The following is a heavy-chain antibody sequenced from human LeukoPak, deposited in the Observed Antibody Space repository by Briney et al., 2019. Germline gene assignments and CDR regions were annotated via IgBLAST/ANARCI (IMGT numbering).Heavy chain of an antibody. CDR1: GGSISSYS. CDR2: ISYSGST. V-gene: IGHV4-59*01. D-gene: IGHD3-3*01. Sequence: SETLSLTCTVSGGSISSYSWSWIRQPPEKGLEWIGFISYSGSTNYNPSLKSRLTISADKSKDQFSLKLTSVTAADTAVYYCAREYYDFWSGPSHYYYMDVWGKGTTVTVSS. CDR3: AREYYDFWSGPSHYYYMDV. J-gene: IGHJ6*03.